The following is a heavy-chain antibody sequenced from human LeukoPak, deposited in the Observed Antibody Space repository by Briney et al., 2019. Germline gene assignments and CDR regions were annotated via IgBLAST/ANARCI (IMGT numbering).Heavy chain of an antibody. D-gene: IGHD6-13*01. CDR1: GGSISSSSYY. CDR2: IYYSGST. J-gene: IGHJ4*02. V-gene: IGHV4-39*01. Sequence: SETLSLTCNVSGGSISSSSYYWGWIRQPPGKGLEWIGSIYYSGSTYYNPSLKSRVTISVDTSKNQFSLKLSSVTAADTAVYYCARVPQQQLVLGGDYWGQGTLVTVSS. CDR3: ARVPQQQLVLGGDY.